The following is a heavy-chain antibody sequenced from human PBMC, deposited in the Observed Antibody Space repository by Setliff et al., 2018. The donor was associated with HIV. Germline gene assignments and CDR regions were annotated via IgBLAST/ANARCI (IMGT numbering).Heavy chain of an antibody. V-gene: IGHV1-69*05. D-gene: IGHD1-26*01. Sequence: GASVKVSCKASGGTFSSYAINWVRQAPGQGLEWMGGIIPMFGTLNFAQKSQGRVTITTDESTSTAYMELNSLRSEDTAVYYCARGHSHGYGYSGSYGPFDIWGQGTMVTVSS. CDR2: IIPMFGTL. J-gene: IGHJ3*02. CDR3: ARGHSHGYGYSGSYGPFDI. CDR1: GGTFSSYA.